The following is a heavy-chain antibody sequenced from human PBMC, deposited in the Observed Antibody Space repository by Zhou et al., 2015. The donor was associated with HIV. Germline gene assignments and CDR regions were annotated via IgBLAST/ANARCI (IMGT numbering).Heavy chain of an antibody. CDR3: ARDKAAGPPGIAVAGTGYFDY. Sequence: QVQLVQSGAEVKKPGSSVKVSCKASGGTFSSYAISWVRQAPGQGLEWMGGIIPIFGTANYAQKFQGRVTITADESTSTAYMELSSLRSEDTAVYYCARDKAAGPPGIAVAGTGYFDYWGQGTLVTVSS. CDR1: GGTFSSYA. D-gene: IGHD6-19*01. J-gene: IGHJ4*02. V-gene: IGHV1-69*01. CDR2: IIPIFGTA.